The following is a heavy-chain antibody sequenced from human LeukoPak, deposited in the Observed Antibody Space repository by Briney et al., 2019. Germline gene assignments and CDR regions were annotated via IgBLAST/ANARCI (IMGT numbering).Heavy chain of an antibody. D-gene: IGHD6-13*01. CDR3: ARAQFGYSSSWYRAFDI. V-gene: IGHV3-11*01. CDR2: ISSSGSTI. J-gene: IGHJ3*02. Sequence: GGSLRPSCAASGFTFSDYYMSSIRQAPGKGLEWVSYISSSGSTIYYADSVKGRFTISRDNAKNSLYLQMNSLRAEDTAVYYCARAQFGYSSSWYRAFDIWGQGTMVTVSS. CDR1: GFTFSDYY.